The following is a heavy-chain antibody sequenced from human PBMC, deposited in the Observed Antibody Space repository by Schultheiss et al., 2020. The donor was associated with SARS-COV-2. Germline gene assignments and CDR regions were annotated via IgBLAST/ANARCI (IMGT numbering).Heavy chain of an antibody. CDR2: INHSGST. CDR3: ASIAVAGTGKNAFDI. D-gene: IGHD6-19*01. V-gene: IGHV4-34*01. CDR1: GGSISSYY. J-gene: IGHJ3*02. Sequence: SETLSLTCTVSGGSISSYYWSWIRQPPGKGLEWIGEINHSGSTNYNPSLKSRVTISVDTSKNQFSLKLSSVTAADTAVYYCASIAVAGTGKNAFDIWGQGTMVTVS.